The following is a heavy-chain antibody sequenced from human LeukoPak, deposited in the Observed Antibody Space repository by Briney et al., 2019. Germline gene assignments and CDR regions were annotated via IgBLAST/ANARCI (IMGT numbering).Heavy chain of an antibody. V-gene: IGHV4-39*07. D-gene: IGHD6-13*01. CDR2: IYYSGTT. CDR3: ARGQATGTLHYFDY. J-gene: IGHJ4*02. CDR1: GGSISSSSYF. Sequence: SDTLFLTCTVSGGSISSSSYFWGWMRQTPRKGLEWIGSIYYSGTTYYNPSLKSRVTIALDTSTSHFSLYLDSVTAADTAVYFCARGQATGTLHYFDYWGQGPLVTVSS.